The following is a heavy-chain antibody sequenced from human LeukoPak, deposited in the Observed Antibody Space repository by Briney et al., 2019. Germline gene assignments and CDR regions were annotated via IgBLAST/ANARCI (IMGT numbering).Heavy chain of an antibody. CDR1: GYTFTGYY. Sequence: SVKVSCKASGYTFTGYYMHWVRQAPGQGLEWMGGIIPIFGTANYAQKFQGRVTITADESTSTAYMELSSLRSEDTAVYYCASRDYWGQGTLVTVSS. CDR2: IIPIFGTA. J-gene: IGHJ4*02. CDR3: ASRDY. V-gene: IGHV1-69*13.